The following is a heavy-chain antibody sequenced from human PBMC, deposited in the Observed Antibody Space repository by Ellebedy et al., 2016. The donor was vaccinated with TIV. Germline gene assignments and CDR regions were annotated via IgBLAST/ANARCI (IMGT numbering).Heavy chain of an antibody. CDR3: ARALYSGYDPFDY. CDR1: GGSISSYY. Sequence: MPSETLSLTCTVSGGSISSYYWSWIRQPPGKGLEWIGYIYYSGSTNYNPSLKSRVTISVDTSKNQFSLKLSSVTAADTAVYYCARALYSGYDPFDYWGQGTLVTVSS. J-gene: IGHJ4*02. D-gene: IGHD5-12*01. CDR2: IYYSGST. V-gene: IGHV4-59*01.